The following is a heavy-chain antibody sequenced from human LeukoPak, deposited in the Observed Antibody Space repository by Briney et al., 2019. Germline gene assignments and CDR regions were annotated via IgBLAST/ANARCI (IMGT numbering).Heavy chain of an antibody. CDR3: AKKANYGDCRCPFQH. J-gene: IGHJ1*01. Sequence: PGGSLRLSCAASGFSLSGYGMNWVRQAPGKGLEWVSSISSSSSYIYYADSVKGRFTISRDNAKNSLYLQMNSLRAEDTAVYYCAKKANYGDCRCPFQHWGQGTLVTVSS. D-gene: IGHD4-17*01. V-gene: IGHV3-21*04. CDR2: ISSSSSYI. CDR1: GFSLSGYG.